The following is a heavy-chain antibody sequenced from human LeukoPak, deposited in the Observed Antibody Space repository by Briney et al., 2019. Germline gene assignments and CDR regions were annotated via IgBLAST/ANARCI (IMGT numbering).Heavy chain of an antibody. V-gene: IGHV4-59*08. D-gene: IGHD1-26*01. Sequence: SETLSLTCTVSGGSISSYYWSWIRQPPGKGLEWIGYIYYSGSTNYNPSLKSRVTISVDTSKNQFSLKLSSVTAADTAVYYCARPRYSGSYWGMDVWGQGTTVTVSS. CDR3: ARPRYSGSYWGMDV. J-gene: IGHJ6*02. CDR2: IYYSGST. CDR1: GGSISSYY.